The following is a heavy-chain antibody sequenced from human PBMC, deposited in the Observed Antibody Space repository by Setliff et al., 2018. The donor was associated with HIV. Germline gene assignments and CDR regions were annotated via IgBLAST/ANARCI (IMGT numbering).Heavy chain of an antibody. CDR1: GFTFTSSA. J-gene: IGHJ4*02. V-gene: IGHV1-58*01. CDR2: IVVGSGNT. CDR3: ARDESRGYSGYDSGSDY. D-gene: IGHD5-12*01. Sequence: ASVKVSCKASGFTFTSSAVQWVRQARGQRLEWIGWIVVGSGNTNYAQKFQERVTITRDMSTSTAYMELSSLRSEDTAVYYCARDESRGYSGYDSGSDYWGQGTLVTVSS.